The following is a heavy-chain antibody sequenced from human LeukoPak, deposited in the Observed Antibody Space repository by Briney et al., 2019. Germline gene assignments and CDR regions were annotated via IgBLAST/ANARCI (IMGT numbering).Heavy chain of an antibody. CDR3: AKTYYDFWSGYFH. CDR1: GFTFSSFA. J-gene: IGHJ4*02. Sequence: GGSLRLSYAASGFTFSSFAMSWVRQAPGKGLEWVSAISGSGGSTYYADSVKGRFTISRDNSKNTLYLQMNSLRAEDTAVYYCAKTYYDFWSGYFHWGQGTLVTVSS. CDR2: ISGSGGST. D-gene: IGHD3-3*01. V-gene: IGHV3-23*01.